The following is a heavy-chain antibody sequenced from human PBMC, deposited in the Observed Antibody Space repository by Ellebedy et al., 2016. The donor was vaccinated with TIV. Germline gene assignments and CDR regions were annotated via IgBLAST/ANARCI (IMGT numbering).Heavy chain of an antibody. J-gene: IGHJ4*02. CDR1: DGSITNSDYY. CDR2: IYYSGST. V-gene: IGHV4-39*07. CDR3: ARGVGDY. Sequence: MPGGSLRLSCTVSDGSITNSDYYWVWIRKPPGKGLEWIGRIYYSGSTYYNPSPKSRVTISLDTSRSQFSLRLSSVTAADTAVYYCARGVGDYWGQGTLVTVSS.